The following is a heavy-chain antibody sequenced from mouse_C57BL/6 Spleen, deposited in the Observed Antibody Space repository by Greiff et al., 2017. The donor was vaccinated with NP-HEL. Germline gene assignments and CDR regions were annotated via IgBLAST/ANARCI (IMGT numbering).Heavy chain of an antibody. CDR2: IDPSDSET. V-gene: IGHV1-52*01. CDR1: GYTFTSYW. CDR3: ARGLRRGYFDV. D-gene: IGHD2-4*01. Sequence: QVQLQQPGAELVRPGSSVKLSCKASGYTFTSYWMHWVKQRPIQGLEWIGNIDPSDSETHYNQKFKDKATLTVDKSSSTAYMQLSSLTSEDSAVYYCARGLRRGYFDVWGTGTTVTVSS. J-gene: IGHJ1*03.